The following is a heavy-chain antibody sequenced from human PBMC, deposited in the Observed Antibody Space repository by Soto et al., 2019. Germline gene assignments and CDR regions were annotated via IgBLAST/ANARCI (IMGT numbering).Heavy chain of an antibody. Sequence: QVQLQESGPGLVKPSQTLSLTCTVSAGSISSGTYYWNWIRQYPGKGLEWIGYMYYSGTTYYNPSLQSRLTISGDTSKNQFSLKLSSVTVADTAVYYCARGNDFRTGWFDPWGQGIMVTVSS. D-gene: IGHD4-4*01. J-gene: IGHJ5*02. CDR3: ARGNDFRTGWFDP. V-gene: IGHV4-31*03. CDR2: MYYSGTT. CDR1: AGSISSGTYY.